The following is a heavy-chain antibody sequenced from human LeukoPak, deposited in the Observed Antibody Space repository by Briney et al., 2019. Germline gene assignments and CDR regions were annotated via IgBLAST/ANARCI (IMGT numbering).Heavy chain of an antibody. Sequence: PSETLSLTCTVSGASISSSSYYWGWIRQPPGKGLEWIGSIYYSGSTYYNPSLKSRITISVDTSKNQFSLKLSSVTAADTAVYYCARAVFYGSGSYYNKGYYYYYMDVWGKGTTVTVSS. CDR1: GASISSSSYY. CDR2: IYYSGST. CDR3: ARAVFYGSGSYYNKGYYYYYMDV. D-gene: IGHD3-10*01. J-gene: IGHJ6*03. V-gene: IGHV4-39*07.